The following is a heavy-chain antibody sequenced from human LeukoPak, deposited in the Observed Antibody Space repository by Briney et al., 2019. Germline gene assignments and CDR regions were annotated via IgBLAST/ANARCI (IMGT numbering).Heavy chain of an antibody. J-gene: IGHJ4*02. V-gene: IGHV3-23*01. D-gene: IGHD6-19*01. CDR3: AKCDSSGWYWESYFDY. CDR1: GFTFSKSA. Sequence: GGSLRLSCAASGFTFSKSAMSWVRQAPGKGPEWVSSIRGSGDSTYYADSVKGRFTISRDNSKNTVSLQMSSLRAEDTALYYCAKCDSSGWYWESYFDYWGQGTLVTVSS. CDR2: IRGSGDST.